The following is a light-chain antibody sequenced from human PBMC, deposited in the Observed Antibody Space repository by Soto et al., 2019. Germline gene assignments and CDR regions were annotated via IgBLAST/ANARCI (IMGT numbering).Light chain of an antibody. CDR2: GAS. J-gene: IGKJ3*01. CDR1: QSLSSN. V-gene: IGKV3-15*01. CDR3: QQYNNWPEFT. Sequence: EIVLTQSPATLSVSPGERATLSCRATQSLSSNLAWYQQRPGKPPRLLIYGASTRATGIPARFSGRGSGTEFTIRISSLQSEDVAAYYCQQYNNWPEFTFGPGTKVDFK.